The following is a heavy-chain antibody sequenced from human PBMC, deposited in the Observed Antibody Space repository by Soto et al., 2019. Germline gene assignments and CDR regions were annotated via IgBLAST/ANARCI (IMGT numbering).Heavy chain of an antibody. CDR2: INAHSGGT. D-gene: IGHD6-6*01. CDR1: GFSFTGYY. V-gene: IGHV1-2*02. CDR3: AKDLSRQLAYWLDL. J-gene: IGHJ5*02. Sequence: GSSVKVSCKASGFSFTGYYIHWLRQAPGQGLEWMGWINAHSGGTEYAQKFQGRVTLTRDTSIATAYLTLTSLTSDDTALYYCAKDLSRQLAYWLDLCGQGTQGTVS.